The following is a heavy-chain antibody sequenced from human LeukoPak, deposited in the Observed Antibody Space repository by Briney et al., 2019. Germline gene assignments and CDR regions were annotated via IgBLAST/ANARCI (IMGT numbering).Heavy chain of an antibody. V-gene: IGHV3-7*01. CDR1: GFPFKGYW. Sequence: GGSLRFSRVASGFPFKGYWMTWVRQSPGKGLDWVANIKPDGSETNYLDSVKGRFTISRDNARDSLFLEMNNLRVDDTAVYYCARDGGELWPLDEWGQGILVTVSS. CDR2: IKPDGSET. CDR3: ARDGGELWPLDE. D-gene: IGHD3-10*01. J-gene: IGHJ4*02.